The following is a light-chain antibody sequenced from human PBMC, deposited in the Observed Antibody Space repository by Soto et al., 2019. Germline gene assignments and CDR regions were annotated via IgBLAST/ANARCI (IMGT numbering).Light chain of an antibody. CDR3: QHYGGSLTWT. V-gene: IGKV3-20*01. J-gene: IGKJ1*01. CDR1: QSVSSSY. CDR2: GAS. Sequence: EFVLTQSPYTLSLAPWESATLSCMASQSVSSSYIAWFQQKPGQAPRLLIYGASSRATGIPDRFRGSGSGTDFTLTINRLEPEDFAVYFCQHYGGSLTWTLGQGGKVDI.